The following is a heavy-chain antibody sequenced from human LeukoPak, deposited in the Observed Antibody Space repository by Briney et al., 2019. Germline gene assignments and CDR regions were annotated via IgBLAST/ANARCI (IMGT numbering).Heavy chain of an antibody. V-gene: IGHV3-33*01. J-gene: IGHJ4*02. Sequence: SLRLSCAASGFTFSSYGMHWVRQAPGKGLEWVAIIWYDGSNTFYADSVKGRFTISRDNSKNTLYLQMNSLRAEDTAVYYCAPDHGGYWGQGTLVTVSS. D-gene: IGHD3-16*01. CDR3: APDHGGY. CDR1: GFTFSSYG. CDR2: IWYDGSNT.